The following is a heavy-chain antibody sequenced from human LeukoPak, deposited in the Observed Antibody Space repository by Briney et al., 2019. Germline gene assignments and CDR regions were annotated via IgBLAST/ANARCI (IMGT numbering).Heavy chain of an antibody. CDR1: GYTFTSFP. CDR3: ARGDPSYSTNWFDP. V-gene: IGHV1-3*01. Sequence: ASVKVSCKASGYTFTSFPMHWVRQAPGQRLEWMGWINAGNGNTKYSQKFQGRVTITRDTSASTAYMDLSSLRSEDTAVYYCARGDPSYSTNWFDPWGQGTLVSATS. D-gene: IGHD4-11*01. J-gene: IGHJ5*02. CDR2: INAGNGNT.